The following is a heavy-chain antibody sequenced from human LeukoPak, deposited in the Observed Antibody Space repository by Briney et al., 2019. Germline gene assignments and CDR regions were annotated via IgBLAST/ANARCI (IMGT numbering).Heavy chain of an antibody. Sequence: PSETLSLTCAVYGGSFSGYYWSWIRQPPGKGLEWIGEINHSGSTNYNPSLKSRVTISVDTSKNQFSLKLGSVTAADTAVYYCARGHSSGYPMSYMDVWGKGTTVTVSS. CDR1: GGSFSGYY. D-gene: IGHD3-22*01. CDR3: ARGHSSGYPMSYMDV. J-gene: IGHJ6*03. V-gene: IGHV4-34*01. CDR2: INHSGST.